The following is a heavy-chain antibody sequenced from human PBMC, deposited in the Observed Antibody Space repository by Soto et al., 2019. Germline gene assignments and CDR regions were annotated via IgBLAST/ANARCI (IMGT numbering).Heavy chain of an antibody. CDR1: GGSFSGYY. J-gene: IGHJ4*02. V-gene: IGHV4-34*01. Sequence: KASETLSLTCAVYGGSFSGYYWSWIRQPPGKGLEWIGEINHSGSTNYNPSLKSRATISVDTSKNQFSLKLSSVTAADTAVYYCARARGILTGSTFDYWGQGTLVTVSS. CDR2: INHSGST. D-gene: IGHD3-9*01. CDR3: ARARGILTGSTFDY.